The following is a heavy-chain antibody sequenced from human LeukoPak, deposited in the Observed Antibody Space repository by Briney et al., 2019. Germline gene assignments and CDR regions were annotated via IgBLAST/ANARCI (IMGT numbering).Heavy chain of an antibody. CDR1: RFTFNIYR. Sequence: GGSLRLSCAASRFTFNIYRMNWVRQAAGKGLDWVSSISSSSSYIYYAHSVKGRFTISRDNTKNSLYLQMTGLRAEDTAVYYCARETHNYDTSSYHYWGQGTLVTVSS. V-gene: IGHV3-21*01. J-gene: IGHJ4*02. CDR3: ARETHNYDTSSYHY. CDR2: ISSSSSYI. D-gene: IGHD3-22*01.